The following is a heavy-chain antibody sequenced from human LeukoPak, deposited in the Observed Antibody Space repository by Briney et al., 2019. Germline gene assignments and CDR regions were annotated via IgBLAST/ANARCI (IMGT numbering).Heavy chain of an antibody. CDR2: IKHDGSEK. Sequence: QPGGSLRLSCAASGFIFTNYFMSWVCQAPGKGLEWVASIKHDGSEKYYVDSVRGRFTISRDNTMNSLYLQMSSLRAEDTAVYYCATDRGWRTSGYYLYYFEYWGQGTLVTYSS. CDR1: GFIFTNYF. D-gene: IGHD3-3*01. CDR3: ATDRGWRTSGYYLYYFEY. V-gene: IGHV3-7*01. J-gene: IGHJ4*02.